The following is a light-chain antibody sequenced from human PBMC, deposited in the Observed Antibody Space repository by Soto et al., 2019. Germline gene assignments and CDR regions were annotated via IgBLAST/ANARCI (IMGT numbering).Light chain of an antibody. CDR3: QQYDNPSLT. V-gene: IGKV1-33*01. J-gene: IGKJ4*01. CDR2: DAS. CDR1: QDISNY. Sequence: DIQMTQSPSSLSASVGDRVTITCQASQDISNYLNWYQQKPGKAPKLLIYDASNLETGVPPRFSGSGSGTDFTFTISSLQPEDIATYYCQQYDNPSLTFGGGTKVEIK.